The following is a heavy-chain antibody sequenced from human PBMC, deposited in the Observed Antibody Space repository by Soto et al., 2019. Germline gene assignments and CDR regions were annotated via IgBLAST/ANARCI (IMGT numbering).Heavy chain of an antibody. CDR1: GGTFSSYA. D-gene: IGHD6-19*01. Sequence: QVQLVQSGAEVKKPGSSVKVSCKASGGTFSSYAISWVRQAPGQGLEWMGGIIPIFGTANYAQKFQGRVKITADESTSTAYMELSRLRSGDTGVDYCAGDRAGASRLNWFGPWGQGTLVTVSS. V-gene: IGHV1-69*12. CDR2: IIPIFGTA. CDR3: AGDRAGASRLNWFGP. J-gene: IGHJ5*02.